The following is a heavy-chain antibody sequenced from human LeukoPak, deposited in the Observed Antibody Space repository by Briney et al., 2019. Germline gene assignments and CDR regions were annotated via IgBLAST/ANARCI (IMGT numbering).Heavy chain of an antibody. D-gene: IGHD2-2*01. CDR3: ARGGSGCSSTGCYRPNWFDP. CDR2: IYYSGST. Sequence: PSETLSLTCTVSGGSISSYYWSWIRQPPGKGLEWIGYIYYSGSTNYNPSLKSRVTISVDTSKNQFSLKLSSVTAADTAVYYCARGGSGCSSTGCYRPNWFDPWGQGTLVTVSS. CDR1: GGSISSYY. V-gene: IGHV4-59*08. J-gene: IGHJ5*02.